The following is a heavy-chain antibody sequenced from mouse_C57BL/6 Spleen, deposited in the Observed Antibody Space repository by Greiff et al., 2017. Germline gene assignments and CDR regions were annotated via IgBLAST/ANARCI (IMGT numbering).Heavy chain of an antibody. J-gene: IGHJ2*01. Sequence: VQLQQPGAELVKPGASVKLSCKASGYTFTSYWMQWVKQRPGQGLEWIGEFDPSDSYTNYNQKFKGKATLTVDPSSSTAYMQLSSLTSEDSAVYYCARSGYYYGSSPYYFDYWGQGTTLTVSS. CDR3: ARSGYYYGSSPYYFDY. CDR1: GYTFTSYW. D-gene: IGHD1-1*01. V-gene: IGHV1-50*01. CDR2: FDPSDSYT.